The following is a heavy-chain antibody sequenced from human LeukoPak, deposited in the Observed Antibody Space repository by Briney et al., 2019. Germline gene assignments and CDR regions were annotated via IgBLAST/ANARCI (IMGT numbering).Heavy chain of an antibody. CDR3: ARMARRYTNNWYRQYYFDY. CDR2: IYTSGST. Sequence: ASQTLSLTCTVSGGSISSGSYYWGWIRQPAGKGLEWIGRIYTSGSTNYNPSLKSRVTISVDTSKNQFSLKLSSVTAADTAVYYCARMARRYTNNWYRQYYFDYWGQGTLVTVSS. CDR1: GGSISSGSYY. J-gene: IGHJ4*02. V-gene: IGHV4-61*02. D-gene: IGHD6-13*01.